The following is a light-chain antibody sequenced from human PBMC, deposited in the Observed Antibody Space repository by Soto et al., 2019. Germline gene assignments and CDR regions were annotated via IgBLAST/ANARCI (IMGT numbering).Light chain of an antibody. V-gene: IGLV2-18*01. CDR2: EAS. J-gene: IGLJ1*01. CDR3: SLYTSENTYV. CDR1: STDFVSYNR. Sequence: QSALTQPPSVSGSPGQSVTISCTGTSTDFVSYNRVSWYQQPPGTAPKLIIYEASNRPSGVPDCFSGSKSGNTASLTISGLQAADEADYYCSLYTSENTYVFGTGTKVTV.